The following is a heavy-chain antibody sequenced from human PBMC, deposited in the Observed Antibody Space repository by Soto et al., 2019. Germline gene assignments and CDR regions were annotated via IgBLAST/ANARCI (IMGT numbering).Heavy chain of an antibody. J-gene: IGHJ6*02. CDR1: GFTFSSYA. D-gene: IGHD3-16*02. CDR3: AKDLVPGFNYGMDV. Sequence: GGSLRLSCAASGFTFSSYAMSWVRQAPGKGLEWVSAISGSGGSTYYADSVKGRFTISRDNSKNTLYLQMNSLRAEDTAVYYCAKDLVPGFNYGMDVWGQGTTVTVSS. V-gene: IGHV3-23*01. CDR2: ISGSGGST.